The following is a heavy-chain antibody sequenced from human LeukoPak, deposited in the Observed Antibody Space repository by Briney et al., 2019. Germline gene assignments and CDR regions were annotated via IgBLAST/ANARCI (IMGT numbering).Heavy chain of an antibody. CDR3: ARGRGVSGSRALGY. CDR1: GGSSSGYY. D-gene: IGHD6-19*01. V-gene: IGHV4-34*01. CDR2: INHSGST. J-gene: IGHJ4*02. Sequence: PSETLSLTCAVYGGSSSGYYWSWIRQPPGKGLEWIGEINHSGSTNYNPSLKSRVTISVDTSKNQFSLKPSSVTAADTAVYYCARGRGVSGSRALGYWGQGTLVTVSS.